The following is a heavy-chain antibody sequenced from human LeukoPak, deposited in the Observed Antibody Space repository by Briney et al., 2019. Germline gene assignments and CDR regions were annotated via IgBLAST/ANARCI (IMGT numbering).Heavy chain of an antibody. CDR3: ASWGYCSSTSCPPPSGYYYYMDV. V-gene: IGHV1-2*02. Sequence: ASVKVSCKASGYTFTGYYMHWVRQAPGQGLEWMGWINPNSGGTNYAQKFQGRVTMTRDTSISTAYMELSRLRSDDTAVYYCASWGYCSSTSCPPPSGYYYYMDVWGKGTTVTVSS. CDR2: INPNSGGT. J-gene: IGHJ6*03. D-gene: IGHD2-2*01. CDR1: GYTFTGYY.